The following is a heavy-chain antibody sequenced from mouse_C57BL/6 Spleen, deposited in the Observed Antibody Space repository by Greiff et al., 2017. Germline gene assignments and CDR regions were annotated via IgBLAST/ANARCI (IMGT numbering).Heavy chain of an antibody. J-gene: IGHJ1*03. CDR3: ARGIDGYYWYFDV. Sequence: DVKLQESGPGLAKPSQTLSLTCSVTGYSITSDYWNWIRKFPGNKLEYMGYISYSGSTYYNPSLKSRISITRDTSKNQYYLQLNSVTTEDTATYYCARGIDGYYWYFDVWGTGTTVTVSS. CDR2: ISYSGST. V-gene: IGHV3-8*01. CDR1: GYSITSDY. D-gene: IGHD2-3*01.